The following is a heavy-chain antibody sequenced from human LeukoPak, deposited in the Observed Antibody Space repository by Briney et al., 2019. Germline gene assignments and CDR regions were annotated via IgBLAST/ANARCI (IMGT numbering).Heavy chain of an antibody. J-gene: IGHJ2*01. CDR3: ARRPGWFDRNWYFDL. V-gene: IGHV4-59*08. D-gene: IGHD3-10*01. CDR1: GGSISSFY. CDR2: IYYSGST. Sequence: SETLSLTCTVSGGSISSFYWSWIRQPPGKGLEWIGYIYYSGSTNYNPSLKSRVTISLDTSKNQFSLDLSSVTAADTAVYFCARRPGWFDRNWYFDLWGRGTLVTVSS.